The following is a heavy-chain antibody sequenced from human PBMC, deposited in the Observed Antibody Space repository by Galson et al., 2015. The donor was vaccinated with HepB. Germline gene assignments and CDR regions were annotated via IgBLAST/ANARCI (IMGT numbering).Heavy chain of an antibody. CDR1: GSTLNELS. D-gene: IGHD3-10*01. CDR2: FDPEEGET. Sequence: SVKVSCKVSGSTLNELSIHWVRQAPGKGLEWVGGFDPEEGETIYAQKFQDTLTMTEDTSTDTVYMESTSLTSEDTAIYFCVGSGDFHAFYLWGQGTMVTVSS. V-gene: IGHV1-24*01. J-gene: IGHJ3*01. CDR3: VGSGDFHAFYL.